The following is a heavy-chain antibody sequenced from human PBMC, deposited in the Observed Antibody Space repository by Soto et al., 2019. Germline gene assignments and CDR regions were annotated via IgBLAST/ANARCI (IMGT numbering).Heavy chain of an antibody. CDR3: ARPVGPQLVRARGAFDF. CDR2: ISHSGST. Sequence: QVHLQQWGAGLLKPSETLSLTCAVSRGSFSGYYWTWIRQPPGKGLEWIGEISHSGSTNYNPSLKSRVTISVDTSKNQFSLNLTSLTAADTAVYYCARPVGPQLVRARGAFDFWGQGTVVTVSS. D-gene: IGHD2-2*01. V-gene: IGHV4-34*01. CDR1: RGSFSGYY. J-gene: IGHJ3*01.